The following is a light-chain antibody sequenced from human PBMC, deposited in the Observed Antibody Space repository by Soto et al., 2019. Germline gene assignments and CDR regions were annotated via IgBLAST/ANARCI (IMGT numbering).Light chain of an antibody. CDR2: GAS. V-gene: IGKV3-20*01. Sequence: EIVLTQSPGTLSLSPGERATLSCRASQSVSSSYLAWYQQKPGQAPRPLIYGASSRAIGIPDRFSGSGSGTDFTLTISRLETEDFAVYYCQQYGSSPWTFGQGTQVEIK. CDR1: QSVSSSY. J-gene: IGKJ1*01. CDR3: QQYGSSPWT.